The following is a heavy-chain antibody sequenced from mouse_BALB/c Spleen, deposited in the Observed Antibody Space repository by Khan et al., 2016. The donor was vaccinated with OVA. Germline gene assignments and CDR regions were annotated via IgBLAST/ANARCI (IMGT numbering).Heavy chain of an antibody. CDR1: GYSLTRYG. CDR2: IWAGGST. Sequence: QMQLEESGPGLAAPSQSLSITCTAYGYSLTRYGVHWVRQPPGKGLEWLGLIWAGGSTNYNWALMSRLSISIDNSKSLVFLIMNSLQTDDTALYYCARSKYLARYWGQGTTLTVSS. CDR3: ARSKYLARY. J-gene: IGHJ2*01. V-gene: IGHV2-9*02. D-gene: IGHD3-3*01.